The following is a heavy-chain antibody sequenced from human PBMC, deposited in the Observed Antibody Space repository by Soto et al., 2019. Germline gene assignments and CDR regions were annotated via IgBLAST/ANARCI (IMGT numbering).Heavy chain of an antibody. CDR2: VSPKSGGT. D-gene: IGHD2-8*02. Sequence: ASVKVSCKASGYNFSDYYIHWVRQAPGQGLEWLGWVSPKSGGTNYAQKFKGRVTMTRDTSSNTVYMDLSGLKSDDTAVFYCAREISGGGTLDWFDPWGQGTLVTVSS. CDR1: GYNFSDYY. J-gene: IGHJ5*02. V-gene: IGHV1-2*02. CDR3: AREISGGGTLDWFDP.